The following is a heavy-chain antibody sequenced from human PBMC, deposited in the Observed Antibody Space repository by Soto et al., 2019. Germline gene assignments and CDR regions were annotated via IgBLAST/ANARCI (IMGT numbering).Heavy chain of an antibody. CDR1: GYSFTSYW. D-gene: IGHD3-9*01. Sequence: PGESLKISCKGSGYSFTSYWIGWVRQMPGKGLEWMGIIYPGDSDTRYSPSFQGQVTISADKSISTAYLQWSSLKASDTAMYFWAKSPPKLQYFAGLSDGSAPGGKGTLVTVS. CDR2: IYPGDSDT. CDR3: AKSPPKLQYFAGLSDGSAP. V-gene: IGHV5-51*01. J-gene: IGHJ5*02.